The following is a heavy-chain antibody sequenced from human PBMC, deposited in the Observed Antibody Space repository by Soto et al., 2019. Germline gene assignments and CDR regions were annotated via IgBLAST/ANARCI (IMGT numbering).Heavy chain of an antibody. CDR2: IIPILGIA. V-gene: IGHV1-69*08. CDR1: GGTFSSYT. D-gene: IGHD6-13*01. CDR3: ARDRGSSSWYGPHDAFDI. J-gene: IGHJ3*02. Sequence: QVQLVQSGAEVKKPGSSVKVSCKASGGTFSSYTISWVRQAPGQGLEWMGRIIPILGIANYAQKFQGRVTITADXXTXTXXMELSSLRSEDTAVYYCARDRGSSSWYGPHDAFDIWGQGTMVTVSS.